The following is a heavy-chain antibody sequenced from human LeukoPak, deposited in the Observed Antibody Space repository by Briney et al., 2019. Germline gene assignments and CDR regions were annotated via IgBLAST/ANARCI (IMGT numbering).Heavy chain of an antibody. Sequence: GSLRLSCAASGFTFSNAWMSWVRQPPGKGLEWIGEINHSGSTNYNPSLKSRVTISVDTSKNQFSLKLSSVTAAATAVYYCARLGWSSGYYTNNYLDYWGQGTLVTVSS. J-gene: IGHJ4*02. CDR1: GFTFSNAW. V-gene: IGHV4-34*01. CDR2: INHSGST. D-gene: IGHD3-22*01. CDR3: ARLGWSSGYYTNNYLDY.